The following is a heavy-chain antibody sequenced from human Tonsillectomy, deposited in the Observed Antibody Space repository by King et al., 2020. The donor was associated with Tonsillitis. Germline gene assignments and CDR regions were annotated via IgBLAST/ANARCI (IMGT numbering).Heavy chain of an antibody. CDR3: ARDGGRSSSSGFDY. V-gene: IGHV4-61*02. D-gene: IGHD6-6*01. CDR2: IYTSGST. Sequence: QLQESGPGLVKPSQTLSLTCTVSGGSISSGSYYWSWIRQPAGKGLEWIGRIYTSGSTNYNPSLKGRVTMSVDTSKNQFSLKLSSVTAADTAVYYCARDGGRSSSSGFDYWGQGTLVTVSS. CDR1: GGSISSGSYY. J-gene: IGHJ4*02.